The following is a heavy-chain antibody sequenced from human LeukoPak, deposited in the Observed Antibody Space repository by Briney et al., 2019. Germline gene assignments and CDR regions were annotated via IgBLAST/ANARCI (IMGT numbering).Heavy chain of an antibody. J-gene: IGHJ5*02. Sequence: SETLSLTCTVSGGSISSYYWSWIRQPAGKGLEWIGRIYTSGSTNYNPSLKSRVTMSVDTSKNQFSLKLSSVTAADTAVYYCARVKLYGDYSGPRRDWFDPWGRGTLVTVSS. D-gene: IGHD4-17*01. CDR1: GGSISSYY. CDR2: IYTSGST. V-gene: IGHV4-4*07. CDR3: ARVKLYGDYSGPRRDWFDP.